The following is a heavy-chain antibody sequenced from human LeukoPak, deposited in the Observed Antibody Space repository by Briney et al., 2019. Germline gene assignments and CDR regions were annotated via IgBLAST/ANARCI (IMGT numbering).Heavy chain of an antibody. V-gene: IGHV1-3*01. CDR3: AVGYCSSTSCSFPFDY. CDR1: GYTFTGYA. CDR2: INAGNGNT. Sequence: ASVKVSCKASGYTFTGYAMHWVRQAPGQRLEWMGWINAGNGNTKYSQKFQGRVTITRDTSASTAYMELSSLRSEDTAVYYCAVGYCSSTSCSFPFDYWGQGTLVTVSS. J-gene: IGHJ4*02. D-gene: IGHD2-2*01.